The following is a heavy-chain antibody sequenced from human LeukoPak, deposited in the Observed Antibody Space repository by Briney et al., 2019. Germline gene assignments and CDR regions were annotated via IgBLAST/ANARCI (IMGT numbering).Heavy chain of an antibody. CDR2: INPNSGVT. CDR1: GYTFTGYY. J-gene: IGHJ3*02. Sequence: GASVKVSCKASGYTFTGYYMHWVRQAPGQGLEWMGWINPNSGVTNYAQKFQGRVTMTRDTSISTAYMELSRLRSDDTAVYYCARDQDPGAFDIWGQGTMVTVSS. V-gene: IGHV1-2*02. CDR3: ARDQDPGAFDI.